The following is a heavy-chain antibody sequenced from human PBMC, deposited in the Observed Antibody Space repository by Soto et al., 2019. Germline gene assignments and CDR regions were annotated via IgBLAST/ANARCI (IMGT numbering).Heavy chain of an antibody. D-gene: IGHD1-26*01. CDR2: ISYEGSNE. V-gene: IGHV3-30*18. J-gene: IGHJ4*02. CDR3: AKATYRGSFRSHC. CDR1: GFSFSSSG. Sequence: QVQLVESGGGVVQPGRSLRLSCAASGFSFSSSGLHLVRQAPGKALEWVAAISYEGSNEDYADSVKGRFTISRDNTENTLYLQMNSLSAEDTSVYYCAKATYRGSFRSHCWGQGTLVTFS.